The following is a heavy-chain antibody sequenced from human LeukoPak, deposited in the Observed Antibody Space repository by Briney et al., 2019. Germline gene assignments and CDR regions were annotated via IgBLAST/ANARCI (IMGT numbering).Heavy chain of an antibody. CDR3: ARQPTHDYGDPSYWYFHL. V-gene: IGHV4-39*01. D-gene: IGHD4-17*01. Sequence: PSETLSLTCTVSGGSISSSSYYWGWIRQPPGKGLEWIGSVFYSGSTYYNPSLKSRVTISVDTSKNQFSLKLSSVTAADTAVYYCARQPTHDYGDPSYWYFHLWGRGTLVTVSS. J-gene: IGHJ2*01. CDR2: VFYSGST. CDR1: GGSISSSSYY.